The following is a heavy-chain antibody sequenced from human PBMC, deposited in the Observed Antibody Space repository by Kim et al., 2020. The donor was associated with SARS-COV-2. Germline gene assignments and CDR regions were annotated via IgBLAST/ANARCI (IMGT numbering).Heavy chain of an antibody. V-gene: IGHV3-30-3*01. J-gene: IGHJ6*02. CDR2: ISYDGSNK. CDR1: GFTFSSYA. D-gene: IGHD3-10*01. Sequence: GGSLRLSCAASGFTFSSYAMHWVRQAPGKGLEWVAVISYDGSNKYYAGSVKGRFTISRDNSKNTLYLQMTSLRAEDTAVYYCARSHLGSYYYGMDFWGQGTTVTVSS. CDR3: ARSHLGSYYYGMDF.